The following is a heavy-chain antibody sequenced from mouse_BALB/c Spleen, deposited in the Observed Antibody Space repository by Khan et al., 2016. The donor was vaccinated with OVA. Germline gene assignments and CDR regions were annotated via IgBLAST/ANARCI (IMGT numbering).Heavy chain of an antibody. CDR1: GDSITSGY. Sequence: EVQLQESGPSLVKPSQTLSLTCSVTGDSITSGYWNWIRKFPGNKLEYMGYIIYTGYTYYNPSLKSRISITRHTTKNQYYLHLNSVTDEDTATYYCARSTYRYAFVYWGQGTLVTVSA. J-gene: IGHJ3*01. V-gene: IGHV3-8*02. D-gene: IGHD2-14*01. CDR3: ARSTYRYAFVY. CDR2: IIYTGYT.